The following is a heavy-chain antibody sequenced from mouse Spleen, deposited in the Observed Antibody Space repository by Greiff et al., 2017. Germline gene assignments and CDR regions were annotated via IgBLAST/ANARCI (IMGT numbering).Heavy chain of an antibody. Sequence: VQLKESGPGLVKPSQSLSLTCSVTGYSITSGYYWNWIRQFPGNKLEWMGYISYDGSNNYNPSLKNRISITRDTSKNQFFLKLNSVTTEDTATYYCARDLNYAMDYWGQGTSVTVSS. J-gene: IGHJ4*01. CDR2: ISYDGSN. CDR1: GYSITSGYY. CDR3: ARDLNYAMDY. V-gene: IGHV3-6*01.